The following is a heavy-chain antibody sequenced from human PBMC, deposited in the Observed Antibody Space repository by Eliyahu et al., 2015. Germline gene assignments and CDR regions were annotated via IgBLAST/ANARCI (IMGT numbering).Heavy chain of an antibody. V-gene: IGHV1-8*01. CDR1: GYTFITYD. CDR3: VRVAGPIDY. D-gene: IGHD1-14*01. CDR2: MNPNSGNT. J-gene: IGHJ4*02. Sequence: QVQLVQSGAEVKXXGASVXVSCXASGYTFITYDINWVRQATGQGLEWMGWMNPNSGNTGYAQKFQGRVTMTRTTSISTAYMELSSLTSEDTAVYYCVRVAGPIDYWGQGTLVTVSS.